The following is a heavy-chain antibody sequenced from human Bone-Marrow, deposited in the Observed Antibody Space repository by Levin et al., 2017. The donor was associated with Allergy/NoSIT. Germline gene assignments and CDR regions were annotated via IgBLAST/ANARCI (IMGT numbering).Heavy chain of an antibody. V-gene: IGHV3-74*01. CDR1: GFTFSSTW. D-gene: IGHD2-15*01. CDR2: INSDGSST. CDR3: ARDLGYCSGGSCRNWFDP. Sequence: GGSLRLSCAASGFTFSSTWMHWVRQAPGKGLVWVSRINSDGSSTSYADYVKGRFTISRDNAKNTLYLQMNSLRAEDTAVYYCARDLGYCSGGSCRNWFDPWGQGTLVTVSS. J-gene: IGHJ5*02.